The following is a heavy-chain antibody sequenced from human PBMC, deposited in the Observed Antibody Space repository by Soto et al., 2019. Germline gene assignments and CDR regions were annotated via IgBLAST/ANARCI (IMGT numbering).Heavy chain of an antibody. Sequence: QVQLVESGGGVVQPGRSLRLSCAASGFTFSSYGMHWVRQAPGKGLEWVAVISYDGSNKYYADSVKGRVTISRDNSKNTLYLQMNSLRAEDTAVYYCAKVGGGYCSSTSCFRGGWFDPWGQGTLVTVSS. D-gene: IGHD2-2*01. CDR1: GFTFSSYG. CDR2: ISYDGSNK. V-gene: IGHV3-30*18. J-gene: IGHJ5*02. CDR3: AKVGGGYCSSTSCFRGGWFDP.